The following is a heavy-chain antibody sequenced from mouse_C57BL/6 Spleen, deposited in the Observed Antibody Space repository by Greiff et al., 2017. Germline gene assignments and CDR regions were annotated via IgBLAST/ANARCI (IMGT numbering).Heavy chain of an antibody. CDR3: ARGGGYPYYFDY. CDR2: IYPGGGYT. J-gene: IGHJ2*01. Sequence: QVQLQQSGAELVRPGTSVKMSCKASGYTFTNYWIGWAKQRPGHGLEWIGDIYPGGGYTNYNEKFKGKAKLTADKSSSTAYMQVSSLTSEDSAIYYCARGGGYPYYFDYWGQGTTLTVSS. V-gene: IGHV1-63*01. CDR1: GYTFTNYW. D-gene: IGHD2-14*01.